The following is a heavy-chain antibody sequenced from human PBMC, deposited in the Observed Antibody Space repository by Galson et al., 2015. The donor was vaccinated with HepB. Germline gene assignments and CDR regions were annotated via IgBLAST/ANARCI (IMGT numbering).Heavy chain of an antibody. Sequence: SVKASCKASGYTFTSYYMHWVRQAPGQGLEWMGWIVVGSGNTNYAQKFQERVTITRDMSTSTAYMELSSLRSEDTAVYYCAADWGPAHRETQGYWGQGTLVTVSS. V-gene: IGHV1-58*02. CDR2: IVVGSGNT. D-gene: IGHD3-16*01. CDR1: GYTFTSYY. J-gene: IGHJ4*02. CDR3: AADWGPAHRETQGY.